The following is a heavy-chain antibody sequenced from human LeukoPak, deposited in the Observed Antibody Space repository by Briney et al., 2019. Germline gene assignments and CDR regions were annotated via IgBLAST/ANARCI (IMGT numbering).Heavy chain of an antibody. D-gene: IGHD5-24*01. CDR2: INPNSGDT. Sequence: ASVKVSCKASGYTFTGYYVHWVRQAPGQGLEWMGWINPNSGDTNYAQGFQGRVTMTRDTSISTAYMELTRLRSDDTAVYYCARVRSRDGYNALDYWGQGTLVSVS. J-gene: IGHJ4*02. CDR3: ARVRSRDGYNALDY. V-gene: IGHV1-2*02. CDR1: GYTFTGYY.